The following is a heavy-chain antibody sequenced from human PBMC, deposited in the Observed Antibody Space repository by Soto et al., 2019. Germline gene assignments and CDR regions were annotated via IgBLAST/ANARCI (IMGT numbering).Heavy chain of an antibody. J-gene: IGHJ4*02. Sequence: GPSGKVYCQAFCENFINNVIRVLLGSTGQGLEWMGWIRVHNGNTNYAQKLQGRVTMTTDTSTSTAYMELRSLRSDDTAVYYCVRDLDGSGSYYSDYWGQGNLVTVSS. D-gene: IGHD3-10*01. V-gene: IGHV1-18*01. CDR2: IRVHNGNT. CDR3: VRDLDGSGSYYSDY. CDR1: CENFINNV.